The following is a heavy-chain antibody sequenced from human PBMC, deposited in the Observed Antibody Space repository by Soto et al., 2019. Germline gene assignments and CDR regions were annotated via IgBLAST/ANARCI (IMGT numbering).Heavy chain of an antibody. D-gene: IGHD4-17*01. J-gene: IGHJ6*03. CDR3: ATAVPNDYVPNYYPVDV. V-gene: IGHV4-59*01. Sequence: QVQLQESGPGLVKPSETLSLTCSVSGASISSYYWSWIRQPPGKGLEWIGYIYYRGSTNYNPSLKSRVTISVDTSKNQVSLKLTSVTAADTAVYYCATAVPNDYVPNYYPVDVWGRGTTVTVS. CDR2: IYYRGST. CDR1: GASISSYY.